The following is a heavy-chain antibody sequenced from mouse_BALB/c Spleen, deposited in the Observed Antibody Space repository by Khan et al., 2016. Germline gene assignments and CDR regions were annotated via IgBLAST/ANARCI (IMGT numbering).Heavy chain of an antibody. V-gene: IGHV3-2*02. Sequence: EVQLQESGPGLVKPSQSLSLTCTVTGYSITSDYAWNWIRQFPGNKLEWMGYISYSGNTSYNPSLKSRISITRDTSKHQFFLQLNSVTTEDTATYYCTRRDYYGLFDYWGQGTTLTVSS. D-gene: IGHD1-1*01. CDR2: ISYSGNT. J-gene: IGHJ2*01. CDR1: GYSITSDYA. CDR3: TRRDYYGLFDY.